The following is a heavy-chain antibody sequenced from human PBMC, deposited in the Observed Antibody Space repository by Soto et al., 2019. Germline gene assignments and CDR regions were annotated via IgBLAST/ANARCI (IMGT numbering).Heavy chain of an antibody. CDR1: GFTFSSYA. CDR3: AEDVGYSYGYDYFDY. Sequence: EVQLLESGGGLVQPGGSLRLSCAASGFTFSSYAMSWVRQAPGKGLEWVPAISGSGVSTYYADSVKGRFTISRDNSKNTLYLQMNSLRAEDTAVYYCAEDVGYSYGYDYFDYWGQGTLVTASS. J-gene: IGHJ4*02. D-gene: IGHD5-18*01. V-gene: IGHV3-23*01. CDR2: ISGSGVST.